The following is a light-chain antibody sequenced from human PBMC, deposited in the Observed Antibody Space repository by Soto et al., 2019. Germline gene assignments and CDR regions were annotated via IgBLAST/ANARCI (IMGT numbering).Light chain of an antibody. CDR2: KAS. V-gene: IGKV1-5*03. J-gene: IGKJ2*01. CDR1: QRISSW. CDR3: QQYNVYPYT. Sequence: DIQMTQSPSTLSASVGDRVTITCRASQRISSWLAWYQQKPGKAPNLLIYKASTLESGVPSRFSGSGSGTEFTLTISSLQPDDFATYYCQQYNVYPYTFGQGTKLESK.